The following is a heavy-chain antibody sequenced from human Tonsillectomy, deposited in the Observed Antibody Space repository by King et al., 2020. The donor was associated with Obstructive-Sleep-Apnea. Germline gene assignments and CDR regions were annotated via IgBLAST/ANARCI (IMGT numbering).Heavy chain of an antibody. D-gene: IGHD5-18*01. CDR3: ARDSSGYSYEDY. V-gene: IGHV4-4*02. J-gene: IGHJ4*02. CDR1: GGSISSSNW. CDR2: IFHIGTT. Sequence: QLQESGPGLVKPSGTLSLTCAVSGGSISSSNWWSWVRQPPGKGLGWIGEIFHIGTTNYNPSLKSRVTISVDKSKNQFPLKLSSVTAADTAVYYCARDSSGYSYEDYWGQGTLVTVSS.